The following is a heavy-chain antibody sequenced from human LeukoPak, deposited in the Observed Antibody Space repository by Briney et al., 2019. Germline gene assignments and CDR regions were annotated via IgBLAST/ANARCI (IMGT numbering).Heavy chain of an antibody. J-gene: IGHJ4*02. CDR2: IRYDGGNK. V-gene: IGHV3-30*02. CDR1: GFNFDDYG. CDR3: AKDGDDCIDY. D-gene: IGHD3-22*01. Sequence: GGSLRLSCEVSGFNFDDYGMSWVRQAPGKGLEWVAFIRYDGGNKYYADSVKGRFTISRDNSKNTLYLQMNSLRAEDTAMYYCAKDGDDCIDYWGRGSLVTVSS.